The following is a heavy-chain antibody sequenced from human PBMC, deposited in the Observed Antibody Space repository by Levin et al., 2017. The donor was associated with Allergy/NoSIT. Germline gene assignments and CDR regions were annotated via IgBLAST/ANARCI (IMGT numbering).Heavy chain of an antibody. Sequence: GGSLRLSCAASGFTFSDFGMQWVRQAPGKGLEWVAIMSSDGSSKYYGDSVKGRFTISRDNSKNTLYLQMRSLTTDDTAVYFCSKAVFASWGQGSLVTVSS. CDR2: MSSDGSSK. V-gene: IGHV3-30*18. CDR1: GFTFSDFG. CDR3: SKAVFAS. J-gene: IGHJ4*02.